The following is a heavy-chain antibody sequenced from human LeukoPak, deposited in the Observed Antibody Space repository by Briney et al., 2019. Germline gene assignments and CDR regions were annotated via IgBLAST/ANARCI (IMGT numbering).Heavy chain of an antibody. CDR1: GYTFSSYD. D-gene: IGHD6-6*01. Sequence: RASVKVPCKASGYTFSSYDINWVRQATGQGLEWMGWMNPNSGNTAYAQKFQGRVTMSRDTSISTAYMELSSLRSEDTAVYYCARLPKYSRPLDYWGQGTLVTVSS. J-gene: IGHJ4*02. CDR3: ARLPKYSRPLDY. V-gene: IGHV1-8*02. CDR2: MNPNSGNT.